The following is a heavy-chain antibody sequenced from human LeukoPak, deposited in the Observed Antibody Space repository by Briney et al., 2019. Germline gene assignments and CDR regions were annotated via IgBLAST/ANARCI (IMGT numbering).Heavy chain of an antibody. CDR2: IIPSLGIA. V-gene: IGHV1-69*04. D-gene: IGHD6-6*01. Sequence: ASVKVSCKASGGTFSSYAISWVRQAPGQGLEWMGRIIPSLGIANYAQKFQGRVTITADKSTSTAYMELSSLRSEDTAVYYCATHHGGYSSSASFDYWGQGTLVTVSS. J-gene: IGHJ4*02. CDR1: GGTFSSYA. CDR3: ATHHGGYSSSASFDY.